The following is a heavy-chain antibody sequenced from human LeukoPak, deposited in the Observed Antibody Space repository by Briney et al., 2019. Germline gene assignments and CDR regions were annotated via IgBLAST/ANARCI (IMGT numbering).Heavy chain of an antibody. V-gene: IGHV1-18*01. J-gene: IGHJ4*02. D-gene: IGHD6-19*01. CDR2: ISAYNGNT. Sequence: ASVTVSCKASVYTFTSYGISWVRQAPGQGREWMGWISAYNGNTNYAQKLQGRVTMTTDTSTSTAYMELRSLRSDDTAVYYCARAAGVDIAVAGDFDYWGQGTLVTVSS. CDR1: VYTFTSYG. CDR3: ARAAGVDIAVAGDFDY.